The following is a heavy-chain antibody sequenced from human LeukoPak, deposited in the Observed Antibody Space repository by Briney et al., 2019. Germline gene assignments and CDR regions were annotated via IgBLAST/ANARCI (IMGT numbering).Heavy chain of an antibody. CDR1: GFTFSSYG. CDR2: IWYDGSNK. D-gene: IGHD3-10*01. V-gene: IGHV3-33*01. J-gene: IGHJ4*02. Sequence: GRSLRLSCAASGFTFSSYGMHWVRQAPGKGLEWVAVIWYDGSNKYYADSVKGRFTISRDNSKNTLYLQMNSLRAEDTAVYYCARDSRRSPAYWGQGTLVTVSS. CDR3: ARDSRRSPAY.